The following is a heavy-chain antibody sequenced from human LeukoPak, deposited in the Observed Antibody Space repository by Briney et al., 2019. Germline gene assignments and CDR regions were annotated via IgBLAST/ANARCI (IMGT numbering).Heavy chain of an antibody. D-gene: IGHD3-10*01. Sequence: TSETLSLTCTVSGGSISSSSYYWGWVRQPPGKGLEWIGSIYYSGSTYYNPSLKSRVTISVDTSKNQFSLKLSSVTAADTAVYYCARHTSHGSGSYYNPLGYWGQGTLVTVSS. J-gene: IGHJ4*02. CDR3: ARHTSHGSGSYYNPLGY. CDR1: GGSISSSSYY. V-gene: IGHV4-39*01. CDR2: IYYSGST.